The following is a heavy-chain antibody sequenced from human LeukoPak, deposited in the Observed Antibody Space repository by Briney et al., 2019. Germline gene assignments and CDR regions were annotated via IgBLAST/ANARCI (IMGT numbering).Heavy chain of an antibody. CDR3: ASGGGSWYAVRGPFDY. Sequence: ASVKVSCKASGYIFTGYYMHWVRQAPGQGLEWMGWINPNSGGTNYAQKFQGRVTMTRDTSISTAYMELSRLRSDDAAVYYCASGGGSWYAVRGPFDYWGQGTLVTVSS. CDR2: INPNSGGT. V-gene: IGHV1-2*02. D-gene: IGHD6-13*01. CDR1: GYIFTGYY. J-gene: IGHJ4*02.